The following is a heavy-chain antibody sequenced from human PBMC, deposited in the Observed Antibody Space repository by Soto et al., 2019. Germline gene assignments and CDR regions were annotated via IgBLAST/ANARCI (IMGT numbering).Heavy chain of an antibody. J-gene: IGHJ4*02. CDR2: IKQDGSEK. V-gene: IGHV3-7*01. CDR1: GFTFSSNW. CDR3: ARGPY. Sequence: GGSLRLSCAASGFTFSSNWMSWVRQAPGKGLEWVANIKQDGSEKYYVDSVKGRFTISRDNAKNSLYLQMNSLRAEDTAVYYCARGPYWGQGTLVTVSS.